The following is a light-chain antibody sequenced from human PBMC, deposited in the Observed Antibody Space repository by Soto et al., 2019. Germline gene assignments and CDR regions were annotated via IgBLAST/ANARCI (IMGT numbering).Light chain of an antibody. CDR3: TSRTTSTTMI. J-gene: IGLJ2*01. V-gene: IGLV2-14*03. Sequence: QSALTQPASVSGSPGQSITISCTGTSSDIGAYNYVSWYQQHPGKAPKLMIYDVNIRPSGVSNRFSGSKSGNTASLTISGLQAEDEADYYCTSRTTSTTMIFGGGTK. CDR2: DVN. CDR1: SSDIGAYNY.